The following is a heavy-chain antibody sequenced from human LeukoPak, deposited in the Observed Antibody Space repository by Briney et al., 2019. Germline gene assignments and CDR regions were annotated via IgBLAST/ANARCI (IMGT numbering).Heavy chain of an antibody. CDR2: ISYDGSNK. D-gene: IGHD5-12*01. Sequence: GSLRLSCAASGFTFSSYGMHWVRQAPGKGLEWVAVISYDGSNKYYADSAKGRFTISRDNSKNTLYLQMNSLRAEDTAVYYCAKGGYSGYESDYWGQGTLVTVSS. CDR1: GFTFSSYG. J-gene: IGHJ4*02. CDR3: AKGGYSGYESDY. V-gene: IGHV3-30*18.